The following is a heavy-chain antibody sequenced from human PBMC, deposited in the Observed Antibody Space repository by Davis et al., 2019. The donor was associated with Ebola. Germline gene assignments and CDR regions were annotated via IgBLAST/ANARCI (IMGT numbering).Heavy chain of an antibody. V-gene: IGHV4-39*01. Sequence: PSETLSLTCTVSGGSISSSSYYWGWIRQPPGKGLEWIGSIYYSGSTYYNPSLKSRVTISVDTSKNQFSLKLSSVTAADTAVYYCARRKVRGNSVSPRYGMDVWGKGTTVTVSS. CDR3: ARRKVRGNSVSPRYGMDV. J-gene: IGHJ6*04. D-gene: IGHD4-23*01. CDR2: IYYSGST. CDR1: GGSISSSSYY.